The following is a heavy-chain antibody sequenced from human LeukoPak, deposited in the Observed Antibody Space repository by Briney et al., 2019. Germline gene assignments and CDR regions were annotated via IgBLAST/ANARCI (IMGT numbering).Heavy chain of an antibody. CDR2: INPNSGGT. CDR3: ARGGQTSIFGVVIIGNWFDP. V-gene: IGHV1-2*02. J-gene: IGHJ5*02. Sequence: ASVKVSCKTSGYSFTDYYMHWVRQAPGQGLEWMGWINPNSGGTSSAQKFQGRVTMTRDTSISTVYMEVRSLRSDDTAVYYCARGGQTSIFGVVIIGNWFDPWGQGTLVTVSS. D-gene: IGHD3-3*01. CDR1: GYSFTDYY.